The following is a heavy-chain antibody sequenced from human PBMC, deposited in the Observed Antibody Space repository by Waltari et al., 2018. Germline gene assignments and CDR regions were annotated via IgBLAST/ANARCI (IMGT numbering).Heavy chain of an antibody. CDR3: ALQEVTTGYGMDV. D-gene: IGHD4-17*01. CDR2: FYPEDGET. J-gene: IGHJ6*02. Sequence: QVQLVQSGAEVKKPGASVKVSCKVSGYTLTELSMHWVRQAPGTGLEWMGGFYPEDGETIYAQKFKGRVTMTEYTSTDAADMGLSSLRSEDTAVYYCALQEVTTGYGMDVWGQGTTVTVSS. CDR1: GYTLTELS. V-gene: IGHV1-24*01.